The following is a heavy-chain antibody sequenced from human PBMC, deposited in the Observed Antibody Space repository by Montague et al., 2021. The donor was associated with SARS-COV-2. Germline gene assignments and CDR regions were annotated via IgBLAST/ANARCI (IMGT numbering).Heavy chain of an antibody. D-gene: IGHD5-18*01. CDR3: AGTRGYGYIYHPLDF. CDR2: ADSTGST. J-gene: IGHJ4*03. Sequence: SETLSLTSSVSGASVSTFYWNWIRQPPGKGLEWVGYADSTGSTSYNPSLNSRVTISLDTSSNQFSLRLGSVTAADTAIYYCAGTRGYGYIYHPLDFWSQGTLVTVSS. V-gene: IGHV4-4*08. CDR1: GASVSTFY.